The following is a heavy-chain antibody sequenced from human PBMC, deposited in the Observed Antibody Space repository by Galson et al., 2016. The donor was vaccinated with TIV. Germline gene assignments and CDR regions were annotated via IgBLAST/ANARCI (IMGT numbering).Heavy chain of an antibody. Sequence: SLRLSCAASGFSVSNTYISWVRQAPGKGLEWVSVLYNNGNSCYADSVKGRFTISRDNSKNTLFLQMNSLRAEDTAVYYCPKVPRSGFSYYYGLDIWGQGTTVTVSS. CDR2: LYNNGNS. CDR3: PKVPRSGFSYYYGLDI. J-gene: IGHJ6*02. V-gene: IGHV3-53*01. D-gene: IGHD3-22*01. CDR1: GFSVSNTY.